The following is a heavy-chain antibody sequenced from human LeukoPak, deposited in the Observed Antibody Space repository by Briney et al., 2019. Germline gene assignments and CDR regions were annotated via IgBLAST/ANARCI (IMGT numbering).Heavy chain of an antibody. J-gene: IGHJ4*02. Sequence: GASVKVSCKASGYTFTSYYMHWVRQAPGQGLEWMGIINPSGGSTSYAQKFQGRVTMTRDTSTSTVYMELSSLRSEDTAVYYCARTHYDFWSGYYTGHHYWGQGTLVTVSS. CDR1: GYTFTSYY. V-gene: IGHV1-46*01. CDR2: INPSGGST. CDR3: ARTHYDFWSGYYTGHHY. D-gene: IGHD3-3*01.